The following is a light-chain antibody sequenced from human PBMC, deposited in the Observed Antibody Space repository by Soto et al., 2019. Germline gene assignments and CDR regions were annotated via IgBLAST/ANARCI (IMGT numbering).Light chain of an antibody. J-gene: IGKJ1*01. V-gene: IGKV1-5*01. Sequence: DIQMTQSPSSLSASVGDRVTITCWTSQTISTYLNWYQQKPGKAPKLLIYDASSLESGVPSRFSGSGSGTEFTLTISSLKPDDFATYYCQQYQSYSRTFGQGTKVDIK. CDR2: DAS. CDR3: QQYQSYSRT. CDR1: QTISTY.